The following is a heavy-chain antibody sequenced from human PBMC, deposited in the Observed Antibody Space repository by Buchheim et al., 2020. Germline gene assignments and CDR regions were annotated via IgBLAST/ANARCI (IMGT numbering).Heavy chain of an antibody. CDR3: ARETGYSSSWYVGRGKGNYNWFDP. D-gene: IGHD6-13*01. Sequence: QVQLQQWGAGLLKPSETLSLTCAVYGGSFSGYYWSWIRQPPGKGLEWIGEINHSGSTNYNPSLKSRVPISVDTSKNQFSLKLSSVTAADTAVYYCARETGYSSSWYVGRGKGNYNWFDPWGQGTL. V-gene: IGHV4-34*01. J-gene: IGHJ5*02. CDR1: GGSFSGYY. CDR2: INHSGST.